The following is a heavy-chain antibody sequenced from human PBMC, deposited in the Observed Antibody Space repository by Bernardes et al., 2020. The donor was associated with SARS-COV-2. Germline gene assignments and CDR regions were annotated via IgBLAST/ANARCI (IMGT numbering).Heavy chain of an antibody. CDR2: RYRDGST. Sequence: SETLSLTCSVSGDSIRTSDHYWGWIRRPPGKGLEWIGSRYRDGSTYYDPSLKSRVTISADTSKNQFSLKLTSVTSTDTAVYFCARHVYSYDITGGMDVWGQGTTVTVSS. CDR3: ARHVYSYDITGGMDV. D-gene: IGHD3-9*01. J-gene: IGHJ6*02. CDR1: GDSIRTSDHY. V-gene: IGHV4-39*01.